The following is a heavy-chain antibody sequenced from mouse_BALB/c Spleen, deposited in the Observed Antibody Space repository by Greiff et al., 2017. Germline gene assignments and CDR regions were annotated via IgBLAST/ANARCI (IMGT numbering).Heavy chain of an antibody. V-gene: IGHV5-12-1*01. CDR2: ISSGGGST. J-gene: IGHJ4*01. Sequence: EVHLVESGGGLVKPGGSLKLSCAASGFAFSSYDMSWVRQTPEKRLEWVAYISSGGGSTYYPDTVKGRFTISRDNAKNTLYLQMSSLKSEDTAMYYCARHVNYYGSRGAMDYWGQGTSVTVSS. CDR3: ARHVNYYGSRGAMDY. D-gene: IGHD1-1*01. CDR1: GFAFSSYD.